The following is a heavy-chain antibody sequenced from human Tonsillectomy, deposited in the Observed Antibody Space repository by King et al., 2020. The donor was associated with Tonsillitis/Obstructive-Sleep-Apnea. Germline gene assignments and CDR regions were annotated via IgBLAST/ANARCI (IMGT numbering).Heavy chain of an antibody. V-gene: IGHV4-59*01. CDR1: GGSISSYY. CDR3: ARGIRGDNDAFDI. D-gene: IGHD3-10*01. J-gene: IGHJ3*02. Sequence: VQLQESGPGLVKPSETLFLTCTVSGGSISSYYWSWIRQPPGKGLEWIGYIYYSGSTNYNPSLKSRVTISVDTAKNQFSLKLSSVTAADTAVYYCARGIRGDNDAFDIWGQGTMVTVSS. CDR2: IYYSGST.